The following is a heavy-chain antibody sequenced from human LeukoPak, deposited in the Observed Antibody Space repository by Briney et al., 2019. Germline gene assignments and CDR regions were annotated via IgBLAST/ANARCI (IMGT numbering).Heavy chain of an antibody. D-gene: IGHD3-10*01. J-gene: IGHJ4*02. CDR2: IYHSGST. V-gene: IGHV4-38-2*02. CDR1: GYSISSGYY. Sequence: SETLSLTCTVSGYSISSGYYWGWMRQPPGKGLEWIGSIYHSGSTYYNPSRKSRVTISVDTSKNQFSLKLSSVTAADTAVYYCARVVRWFGELSYCDYWGQGTLVTVSS. CDR3: ARVVRWFGELSYCDY.